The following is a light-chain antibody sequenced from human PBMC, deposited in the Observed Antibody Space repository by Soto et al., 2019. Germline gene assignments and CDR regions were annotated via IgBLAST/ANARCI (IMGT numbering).Light chain of an antibody. CDR3: QQSYSTPPV. J-gene: IGKJ2*01. CDR2: ATS. CDR1: QRIDSY. Sequence: DIQMTQSPSSLSASVGDTVTITCRASQRIDSYLNWYRQRPGKAPNLLIYATSSLQSGIPSRFSGSGSGTDFTLTISSLQPEDFATYYCQQSYSTPPVFGQGTKLEIK. V-gene: IGKV1-39*01.